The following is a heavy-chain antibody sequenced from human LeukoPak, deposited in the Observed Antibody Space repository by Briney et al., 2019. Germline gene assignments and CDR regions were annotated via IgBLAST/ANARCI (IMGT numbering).Heavy chain of an antibody. D-gene: IGHD3-22*01. Sequence: GGSLRLSCAASGFTFSDYYMSWIRQAPGKGLEWVSYISSSSSYTNYADSVKGRFTISRDNAKNSLYLQMNSLRAEDTAVYYCAKYRTADSSGYSHYWGQGTLVTVSS. CDR2: ISSSSSYT. CDR1: GFTFSDYY. CDR3: AKYRTADSSGYSHY. J-gene: IGHJ4*02. V-gene: IGHV3-11*06.